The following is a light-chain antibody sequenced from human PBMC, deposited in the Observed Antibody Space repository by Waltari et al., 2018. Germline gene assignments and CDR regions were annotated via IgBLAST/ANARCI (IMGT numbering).Light chain of an antibody. V-gene: IGKV3-11*01. CDR2: DAS. CDR1: QSVSSY. J-gene: IGKJ4*01. CDR3: QHRFNWPLT. Sequence: EVVLTQSQATLSLSPGERATLSCRASQSVSSYLAWYQQKPGQAPRLLISDASNRATGITARFGGSGSGTDFTLTISSLEPEDSAVYYCQHRFNWPLTFGGGTKVEIK.